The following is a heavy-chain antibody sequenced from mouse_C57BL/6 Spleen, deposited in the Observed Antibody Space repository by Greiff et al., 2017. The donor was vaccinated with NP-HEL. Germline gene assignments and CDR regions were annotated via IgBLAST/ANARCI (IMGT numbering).Heavy chain of an antibody. J-gene: IGHJ4*01. D-gene: IGHD2-2*01. Sequence: QVQLQQPGTELVKPGASVKLSCKASGYTFTSYWMHWVKQRPGQGLEWIGNINPSNGGTNYNEKFKSKATLTVDKSSSTAYMQLSSLTSEDSAVYYCARCSLWLRLGVYYAMDYWGQGTSVTVSS. CDR1: GYTFTSYW. V-gene: IGHV1-53*01. CDR2: INPSNGGT. CDR3: ARCSLWLRLGVYYAMDY.